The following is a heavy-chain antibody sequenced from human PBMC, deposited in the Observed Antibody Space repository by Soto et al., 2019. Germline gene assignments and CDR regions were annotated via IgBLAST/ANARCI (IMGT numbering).Heavy chain of an antibody. CDR2: ISGSGGST. Sequence: GGSLRLSCAASGFTFSSYAMSWVRQAPGKGLEWVSAISGSGGSTYYADSVKGRFTISRDNSKNTLYLQMNSLRAEDTAVYYCSKFGVITHDAFDIWGQGTMVTVSS. CDR1: GFTFSSYA. V-gene: IGHV3-23*01. J-gene: IGHJ3*02. D-gene: IGHD3-22*01. CDR3: SKFGVITHDAFDI.